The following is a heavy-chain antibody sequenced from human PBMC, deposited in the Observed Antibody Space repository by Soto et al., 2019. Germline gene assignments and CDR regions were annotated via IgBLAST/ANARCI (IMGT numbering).Heavy chain of an antibody. J-gene: IGHJ4*02. CDR2: ISTYNGNT. CDR1: GYPFTTSG. V-gene: IGHV1-18*01. D-gene: IGHD4-17*01. Sequence: QAQLVQSGAEVKEPGASVKVSCKAYGYPFTTSGITWLRQAPGQGLEWMGWISTYNGNTNYAQNLQDRVTLTTDTSTSTAYMELRSLRSDDTAVYYCARRLYGDYDYWGQGTLVTVSS. CDR3: ARRLYGDYDY.